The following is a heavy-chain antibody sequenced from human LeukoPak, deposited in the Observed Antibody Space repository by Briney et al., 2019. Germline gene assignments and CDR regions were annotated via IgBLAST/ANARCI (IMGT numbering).Heavy chain of an antibody. D-gene: IGHD3-22*01. CDR2: INWNGGST. V-gene: IGHV3-20*04. J-gene: IGHJ4*02. CDR3: ARVSSDSSGYYYFDY. Sequence: GGSLRLSCTASGFTFSGYWMDWVRQAPGKGLEWVSGINWNGGSTGYADSVKGRFTISRDNAKNSLYLQMNSLRAEDTALYYCARVSSDSSGYYYFDYWGQGTLVTVSS. CDR1: GFTFSGYW.